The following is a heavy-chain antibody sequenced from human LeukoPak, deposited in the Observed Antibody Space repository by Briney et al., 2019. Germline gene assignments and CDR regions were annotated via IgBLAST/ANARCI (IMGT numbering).Heavy chain of an antibody. CDR2: INPSGGST. D-gene: IGHD2-15*01. CDR1: GYTFTGYY. J-gene: IGHJ4*02. Sequence: ASVKVSCKASGYTFTGYYMHWVRQAPGQGLEWMGIINPSGGSTSYAQKFQGRVTMTRDTSTSTVYMELSSLRSEDTAVYYCAAGYCSGGSCYPPDYWGQGTLVTVSS. CDR3: AAGYCSGGSCYPPDY. V-gene: IGHV1-46*01.